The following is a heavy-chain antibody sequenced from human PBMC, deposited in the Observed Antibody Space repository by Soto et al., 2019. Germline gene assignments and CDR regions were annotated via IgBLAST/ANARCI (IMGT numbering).Heavy chain of an antibody. D-gene: IGHD1-26*01. CDR2: IKSKTDGGTA. V-gene: IGHV3-15*01. Sequence: EVQLVESGGGFVQPGGSLRLSCVASRFSFTNAWMSWVRQAPGKGPEWVDRIKSKTDGGTADYAAPVKGRFTISRDDAQNTLYLHMDSLKTEDTALYHCSTDIGIYSLDIWGQGTTVTVSS. CDR1: RFSFTNAW. J-gene: IGHJ6*02. CDR3: STDIGIYSLDI.